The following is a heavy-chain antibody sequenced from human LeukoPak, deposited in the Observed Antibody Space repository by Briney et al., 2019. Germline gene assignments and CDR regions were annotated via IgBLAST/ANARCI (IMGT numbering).Heavy chain of an antibody. V-gene: IGHV3-74*01. CDR1: GFTFSTYW. CDR2: INSDGSST. CDR3: ARDRGRDGYNPYWFDP. D-gene: IGHD5-24*01. J-gene: IGHJ5*02. Sequence: PGGSLRLSCAASGFTFSTYWMHWVRQAPGKGLVWVSRINSDGSSTSYADSVEGRFTISRDNAKNALYLQMNSLRAEDTAVYYCARDRGRDGYNPYWFDPWGQGTLVTVSS.